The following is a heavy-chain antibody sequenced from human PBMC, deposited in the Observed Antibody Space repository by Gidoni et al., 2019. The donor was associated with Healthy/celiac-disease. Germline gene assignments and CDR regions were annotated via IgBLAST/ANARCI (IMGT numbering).Heavy chain of an antibody. V-gene: IGHV1-46*02. CDR1: GYTFNSYY. J-gene: IGHJ4*02. CDR2: INPSGGST. Sequence: QVQLVQSGAEVKKPGASVKVSCKASGYTFNSYYMHWVRQAPGQGLEWMGIINPSGGSTSYAQKFQGRVTMTRDTSTSTVYMELSSLRSEDTAVYYCARGVGQWLVSSLGPFDYWGQGTLVTVSS. CDR3: ARGVGQWLVSSLGPFDY. D-gene: IGHD6-19*01.